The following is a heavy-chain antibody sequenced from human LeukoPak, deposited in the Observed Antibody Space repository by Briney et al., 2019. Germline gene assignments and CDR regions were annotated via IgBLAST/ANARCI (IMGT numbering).Heavy chain of an antibody. Sequence: SETLSLTCTVSGDSISSNYWSWIRQSAGKGLEWIGRIYTSENTIYNPSLKSRVTMSVDTSKNQFSLKLSSVTAADTAVYYCARGMQELDPWGQGTLVTVSS. D-gene: IGHD1-1*01. J-gene: IGHJ5*02. CDR2: IYTSENT. CDR1: GDSISSNY. CDR3: ARGMQELDP. V-gene: IGHV4-4*07.